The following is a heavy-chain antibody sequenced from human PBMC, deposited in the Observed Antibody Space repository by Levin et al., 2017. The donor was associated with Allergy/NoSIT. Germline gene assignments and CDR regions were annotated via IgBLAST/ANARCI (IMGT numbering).Heavy chain of an antibody. CDR3: ARDGSVVVSSGADAFDI. Sequence: KISCKASGGTFSSYAISWVRQAPGQGLEWMGGIIPIFGTANYAQKFQGRVTITADKSTSTAYMELSSLRSEDTAVYYCARDGSVVVSSGADAFDIWGQGTMVTVSS. J-gene: IGHJ3*02. CDR1: GGTFSSYA. V-gene: IGHV1-69*06. D-gene: IGHD3-22*01. CDR2: IIPIFGTA.